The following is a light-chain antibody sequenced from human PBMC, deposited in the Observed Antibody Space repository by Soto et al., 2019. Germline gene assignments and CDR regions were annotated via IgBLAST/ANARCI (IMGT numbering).Light chain of an antibody. CDR2: EVS. Sequence: QSVLTQPASVSGSPGQSITISCAGTSSDVGGYNFVSWYQQHPGKAPKLVIYEVSNRPSGVSTRFSGSRSGNTASLTISGLQAEDEADYYCSSFTSSNTLLFGGGTKLTVL. CDR3: SSFTSSNTLL. V-gene: IGLV2-14*01. J-gene: IGLJ2*01. CDR1: SSDVGGYNF.